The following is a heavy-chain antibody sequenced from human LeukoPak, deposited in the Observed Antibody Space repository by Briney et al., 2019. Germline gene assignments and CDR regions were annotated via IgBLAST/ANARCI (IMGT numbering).Heavy chain of an antibody. CDR3: ARDQLGSHDAFDI. V-gene: IGHV1-2*06. CDR1: GYTFTAYY. Sequence: ASVKVSCKASGYTFTAYYMHWVRQAPGQGLEWMGRINPNSGGTNYAQKFQGRVTMTRDTSISTAYMELSRLRSDDTAEYYCARDQLGSHDAFDIWGQGTMVTVSS. CDR2: INPNSGGT. D-gene: IGHD1-26*01. J-gene: IGHJ3*02.